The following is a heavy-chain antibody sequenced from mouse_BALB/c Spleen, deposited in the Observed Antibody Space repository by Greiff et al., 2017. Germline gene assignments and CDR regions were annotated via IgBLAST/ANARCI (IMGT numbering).Heavy chain of an antibody. V-gene: IGHV1-31*01. D-gene: IGHD1-1*02. CDR2: INPYNGAT. CDR1: GYSFTGYY. CDR3: ARRTIYYAMDY. J-gene: IGHJ4*01. Sequence: EVQLQQSGPELVKPGASVKISCKASGYSFTGYYMHWVKQSHVKSLEWIGRINPYNGATSYNQNFKDKASLTVDKSSSTAYMELHSLTSEDSAVYYCARRTIYYAMDYWGQGTSVTVSS.